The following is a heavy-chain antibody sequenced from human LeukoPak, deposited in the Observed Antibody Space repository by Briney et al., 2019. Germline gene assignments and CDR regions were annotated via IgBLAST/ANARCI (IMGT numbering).Heavy chain of an antibody. CDR1: GLTFSSYG. D-gene: IGHD2-2*01. J-gene: IGHJ4*02. Sequence: HPGGSLTLSCAASGLTFSSYGMHWVPHAPGKGLECVADISYDGSNKYYAHSVKGRLTICRDNSKNTQYLEMNSLRAEDTAVYYCAKEILGGCSSTSCTLDYWGQGTLVTVSS. V-gene: IGHV3-30*18. CDR2: ISYDGSNK. CDR3: AKEILGGCSSTSCTLDY.